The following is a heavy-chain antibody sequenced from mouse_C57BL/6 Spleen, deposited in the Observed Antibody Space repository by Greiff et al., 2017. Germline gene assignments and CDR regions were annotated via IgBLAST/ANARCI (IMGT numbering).Heavy chain of an antibody. D-gene: IGHD2-1*01. Sequence: EVMLVESGGGLVKPGGSLKLSCAASGFTFSSYTMSWVRQTPEKRLEWVATISGGGGNTYYPDSVKGRFTISRDNAKNTLYLQMSSLRSEDTALYYCARHDYGNYVAWFAYWGQGTLVTVSA. CDR3: ARHDYGNYVAWFAY. CDR2: ISGGGGNT. V-gene: IGHV5-9*01. J-gene: IGHJ3*01. CDR1: GFTFSSYT.